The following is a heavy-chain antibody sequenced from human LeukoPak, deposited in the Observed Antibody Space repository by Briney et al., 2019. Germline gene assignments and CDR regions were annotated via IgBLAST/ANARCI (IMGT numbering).Heavy chain of an antibody. CDR3: AGSGGWLLHY. J-gene: IGHJ4*02. CDR1: GYTFSSYW. V-gene: IGHV3-7*01. D-gene: IGHD6-19*01. Sequence: GGSLRLSCAGSGYTFSSYWMHWVRQAPGKGLEWVAIIKQDGSEKYYVDSVKGRFAISRDNAKNPLYLQMNSLRAEDTAVYYCAGSGGWLLHYWGQGTLVTVSS. CDR2: IKQDGSEK.